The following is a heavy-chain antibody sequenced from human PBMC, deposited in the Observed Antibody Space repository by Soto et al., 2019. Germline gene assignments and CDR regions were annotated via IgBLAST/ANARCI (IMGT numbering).Heavy chain of an antibody. Sequence: PGESLKISCNASGYNFIIYWIAWVRQMPGKGLEWMGIIYPGDPDATYSPSFEGQVTFSVDKSITTAYLQWISLKASDTAMYYCARQAYFGSGTYYSDYWGQGTQVTVSS. J-gene: IGHJ4*02. CDR3: ARQAYFGSGTYYSDY. CDR2: IYPGDPDA. CDR1: GYNFIIYW. D-gene: IGHD3-10*01. V-gene: IGHV5-51*01.